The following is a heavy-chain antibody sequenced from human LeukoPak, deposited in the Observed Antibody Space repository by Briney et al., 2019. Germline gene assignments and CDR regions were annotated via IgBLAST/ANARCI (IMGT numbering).Heavy chain of an antibody. J-gene: IGHJ4*02. CDR3: ARDFYCGGDCHHPYYFDY. CDR2: ISSNGRTI. V-gene: IGHV3-11*04. D-gene: IGHD2-21*01. Sequence: PGGSLRLSCAASGFTFSDYYMSWIRQAPGKGLEWISYISSNGRTIYYADSVKGRFTISRDNAKNSLYLQMNGLRAEDTAVYYCARDFYCGGDCHHPYYFDYWGQGTLVTVSS. CDR1: GFTFSDYY.